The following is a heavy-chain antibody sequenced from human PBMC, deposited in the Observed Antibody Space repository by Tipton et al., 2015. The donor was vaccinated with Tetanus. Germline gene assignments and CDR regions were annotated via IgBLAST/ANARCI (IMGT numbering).Heavy chain of an antibody. CDR2: ISYDGSNK. CDR3: AKAQWDNWNYNWFDP. CDR1: GFTFSSYG. V-gene: IGHV3-30*18. D-gene: IGHD1-7*01. Sequence: SLRLSCAASGFTFSSYGMHWVRQAPGKGLEWVAVISYDGSNKYYADSVKGRFTISRDNSKNTLYLQMNSLRAEDTAVYYCAKAQWDNWNYNWFDPWGQGTLVTVSS. J-gene: IGHJ5*02.